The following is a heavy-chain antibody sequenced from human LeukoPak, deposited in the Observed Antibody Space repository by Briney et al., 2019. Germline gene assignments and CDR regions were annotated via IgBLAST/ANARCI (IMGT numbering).Heavy chain of an antibody. CDR2: INSDGSST. CDR1: GFTFSSYW. J-gene: IGHJ4*02. CDR3: AKAGHIGWDYFDY. Sequence: GGSLRLPCAASGFTFSSYWMHWVRQAPGKGLVWVSRINSDGSSTSYADSVKGRFTISRDNAKNTLYLQMNSLRAEDTAVYYCAKAGHIGWDYFDYWGQGTLVTVSS. V-gene: IGHV3-74*01. D-gene: IGHD3-16*01.